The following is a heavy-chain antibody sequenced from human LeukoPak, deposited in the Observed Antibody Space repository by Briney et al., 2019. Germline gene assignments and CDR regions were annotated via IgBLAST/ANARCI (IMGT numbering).Heavy chain of an antibody. CDR2: ISSSSSSR. J-gene: IGHJ2*01. V-gene: IGHV3-48*01. D-gene: IGHD3-22*01. Sequence: PGGSLRLSCEASGFIFSIYSMNWVRQAPGKGLEWVSYISSSSSSRSYADSVKGRFTISRDDAKISLYLQMNSLRAEDTAVYYCARDLRSDHYDHPSTYFDLWGRGTQVTVSS. CDR1: GFIFSIYS. CDR3: ARDLRSDHYDHPSTYFDL.